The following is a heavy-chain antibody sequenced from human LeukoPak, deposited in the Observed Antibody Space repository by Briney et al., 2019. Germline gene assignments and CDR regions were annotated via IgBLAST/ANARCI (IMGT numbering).Heavy chain of an antibody. V-gene: IGHV3-23*01. Sequence: GGSLRLSCAASGFTFRSYAMSWVRQAPGKGLEWVSFISDSGGSTYYADSVKGRFTISRDNSKNTLYLEMNSLRTEDTAVYYCAKERVTTTTFDYWGQGTLVTVSS. CDR1: GFTFRSYA. CDR2: ISDSGGST. CDR3: AKERVTTTTFDY. D-gene: IGHD4-11*01. J-gene: IGHJ4*02.